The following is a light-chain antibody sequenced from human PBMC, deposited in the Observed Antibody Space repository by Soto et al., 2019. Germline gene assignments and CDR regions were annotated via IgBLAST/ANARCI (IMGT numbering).Light chain of an antibody. J-gene: IGKJ3*01. CDR2: GAS. CDR1: QSVSRS. Sequence: EIVMTQSPATLSVSPGDRVTISCRASQSVSRSLAWYQQKPGQAPRLLIYGASTRAPGIPARFSGSGSGTEFTLIIISLQSQDFAVYYCQQYNNWPPFTFGPGTKVDIK. V-gene: IGKV3-15*01. CDR3: QQYNNWPPFT.